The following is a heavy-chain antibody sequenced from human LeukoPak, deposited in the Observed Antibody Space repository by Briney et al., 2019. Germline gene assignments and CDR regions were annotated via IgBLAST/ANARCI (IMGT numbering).Heavy chain of an antibody. V-gene: IGHV3-21*01. CDR3: ASRRHIVATIGTWFDP. CDR2: ISSSSSYI. Sequence: GGSLRLSCAASGFTFSSNSMNWVRQAPGKGLEWVSSISSSSSYIYYADSVKGRFTISRDNAKNSLYLQMNSLRAEDTAVYYCASRRHIVATIGTWFDPWGQGTLVTVSS. CDR1: GFTFSSNS. J-gene: IGHJ5*02. D-gene: IGHD5-12*01.